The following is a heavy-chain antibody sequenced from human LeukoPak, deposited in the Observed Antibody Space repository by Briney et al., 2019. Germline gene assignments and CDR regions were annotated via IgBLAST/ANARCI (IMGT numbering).Heavy chain of an antibody. J-gene: IGHJ2*01. CDR1: GGSISTYY. CDR2: VHTSGTT. Sequence: SETLSLTCTVSGGSISTYYWSWIRQPAGNGLEWIGRVHTSGTTHYNPSLQSRVTMSVDTSKNQFSLNLNSVTAADTAVYYCARDHGDTYHDWYFDLWGRGTVVTVSS. D-gene: IGHD4-17*01. V-gene: IGHV4-4*07. CDR3: ARDHGDTYHDWYFDL.